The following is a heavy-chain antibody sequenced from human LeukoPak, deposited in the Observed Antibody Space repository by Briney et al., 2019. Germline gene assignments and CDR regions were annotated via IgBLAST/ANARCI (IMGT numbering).Heavy chain of an antibody. CDR1: GFNSSNYW. Sequence: GGSLRLSCAASGFNSSNYWMHWVRQGPGKGLVWVSRIDSDGSSTNYADSVKGRFTISRDSAKNTLYLQMNSLRAEDTAVYYCARGGGSYGWFDPWGQGTLVTVSP. J-gene: IGHJ5*02. D-gene: IGHD3-16*01. V-gene: IGHV3-74*01. CDR2: IDSDGSST. CDR3: ARGGGSYGWFDP.